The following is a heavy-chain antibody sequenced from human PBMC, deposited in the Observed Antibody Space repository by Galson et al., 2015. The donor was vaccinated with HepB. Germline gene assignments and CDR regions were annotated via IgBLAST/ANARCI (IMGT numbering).Heavy chain of an antibody. CDR1: AGSMSLYY. Sequence: ETLSLTCSVSAGSMSLYYWNWIRQSPGKGLEWIGYIYYRGSTTYNPSLKSRITISLDTSRNQFSLNLTSVTAADTAIYYCARAWGVATFRGGEVGAFDIWGQGTTVTISS. V-gene: IGHV4-59*01. J-gene: IGHJ3*02. CDR3: ARAWGVATFRGGEVGAFDI. D-gene: IGHD3-16*01. CDR2: IYYRGST.